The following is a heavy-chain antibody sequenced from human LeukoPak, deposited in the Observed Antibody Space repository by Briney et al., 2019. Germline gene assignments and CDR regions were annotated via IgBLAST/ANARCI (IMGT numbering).Heavy chain of an antibody. CDR1: GFTFSSYS. Sequence: PGGSLRLSCVASGFTFSSYSMNWIRQAPGKGLGWVSSISGSLTHIYYADSLKGRFTVSRDNAKNSLYLQMNTLRAEDTAVYYCARDPPGSGSLLHFGYWGQGTVVTVSS. D-gene: IGHD5-12*01. V-gene: IGHV3-21*01. CDR3: ARDPPGSGSLLHFGY. J-gene: IGHJ4*02. CDR2: ISGSLTHI.